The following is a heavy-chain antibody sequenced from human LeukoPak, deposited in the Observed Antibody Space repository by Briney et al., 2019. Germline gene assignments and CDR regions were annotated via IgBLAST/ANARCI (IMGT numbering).Heavy chain of an antibody. V-gene: IGHV3-23*01. CDR3: ATAGSSGYYAYFDY. CDR1: GFTFSSYA. D-gene: IGHD3-22*01. J-gene: IGHJ4*02. Sequence: GGCLRLSCAAPGFTFSSYAMSWVRQAPGKGLEWVSAISGSDASTYYADSVKGRFTISRDNSKNTLYLQMNSLRAEDTAVYYCATAGSSGYYAYFDYWGQGTLVTV. CDR2: ISGSDAST.